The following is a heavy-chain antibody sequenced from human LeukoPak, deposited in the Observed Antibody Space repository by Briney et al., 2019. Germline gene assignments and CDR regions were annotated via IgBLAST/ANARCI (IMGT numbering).Heavy chain of an antibody. CDR3: ARDRDYAFDY. CDR1: RFTLSSYS. J-gene: IGHJ4*02. Sequence: GGSLRLSCAASRFTLSSYSINWVRQAPGNGLEWISYIDSDTYSNTIYYPHTVKGRFTISRDNAKNSLYLQMDSLRDEDTAVYYCARDRDYAFDYWGQGTLVTVSS. V-gene: IGHV3-48*02. D-gene: IGHD4-17*01. CDR2: IDSDTYSNTI.